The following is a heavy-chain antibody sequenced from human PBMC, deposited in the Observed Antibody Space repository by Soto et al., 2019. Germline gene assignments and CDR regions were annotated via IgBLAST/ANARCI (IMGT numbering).Heavy chain of an antibody. Sequence: GGSLRLSCAASGLTFSAYYMSWIRQAPGKGLEWVSYITGSGTSTFYADSVKGRFTISRDNARNSLYLQMNSLRADDTAVYYCARKAEISVAGTWFDPWGQGTLVTVSS. CDR2: ITGSGTST. CDR3: ARKAEISVAGTWFDP. V-gene: IGHV3-11*01. J-gene: IGHJ5*02. CDR1: GLTFSAYY. D-gene: IGHD6-19*01.